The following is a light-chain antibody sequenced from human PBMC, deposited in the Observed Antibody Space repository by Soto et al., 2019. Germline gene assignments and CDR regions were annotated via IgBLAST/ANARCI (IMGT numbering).Light chain of an antibody. V-gene: IGLV2-14*01. J-gene: IGLJ1*01. CDR2: DVS. Sequence: QSALTQPASVSGSPGQSITISCTGTSIDVGGYNYVSWYQQHPGKAPKLMIYDVSNRPSGVSNRFSGSKSGNTASLTISGLQAEDEADYYFSSYTSSSLYVFGTGTKVTVL. CDR1: SIDVGGYNY. CDR3: SSYTSSSLYV.